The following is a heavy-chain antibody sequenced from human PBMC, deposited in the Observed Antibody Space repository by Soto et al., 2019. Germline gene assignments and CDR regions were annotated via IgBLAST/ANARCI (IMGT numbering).Heavy chain of an antibody. V-gene: IGHV3-23*01. CDR2: ITGSGDST. CDR3: AQVFVFTIREGFDY. J-gene: IGHJ4*02. CDR1: GFTFSSYA. D-gene: IGHD3-3*01. Sequence: EVQLLESVGGLVQPGGSLRLSCAASGFTFSSYAMSWVRQAPGKGLEWVSAITGSGDSTYYADSVKGRFTVSRDNSKNALYLQMNSLRAEDTAVYYCAQVFVFTIREGFDYWGLGTLVTVSS.